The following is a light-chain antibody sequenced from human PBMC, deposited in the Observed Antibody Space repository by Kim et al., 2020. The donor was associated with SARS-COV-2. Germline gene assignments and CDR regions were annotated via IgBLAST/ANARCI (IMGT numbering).Light chain of an antibody. J-gene: IGLJ1*01. CDR2: GNN. CDR3: QSYDGSLSGYV. CDR1: RFNIGAVYA. V-gene: IGLV1-40*01. Sequence: QMVTIPCTGSRFNIGAVYATHWYQHLPGTAPKALIYGNNRRPSGVPDRFSGSKSGTSASLAITGLQAEDEADYYCQSYDGSLSGYVFGAGTKVTVL.